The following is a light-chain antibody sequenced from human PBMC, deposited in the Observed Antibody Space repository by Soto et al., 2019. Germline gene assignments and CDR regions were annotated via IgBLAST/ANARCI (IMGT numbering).Light chain of an antibody. CDR3: QQRGSWPWT. CDR1: QSVSSS. V-gene: IGKV3-11*01. CDR2: DAS. J-gene: IGKJ1*01. Sequence: ILLTQTPGTLSLSPGERATLSXXASQSVSSSLAWYQQKPGQAPRLLIYDASNRATGIPARSSGSGSGTDFTLTISSLEPEDFAIYYCQQRGSWPWTFGQGTKVDNK.